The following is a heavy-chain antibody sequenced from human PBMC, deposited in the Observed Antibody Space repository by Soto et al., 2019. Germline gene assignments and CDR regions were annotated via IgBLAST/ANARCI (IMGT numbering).Heavy chain of an antibody. J-gene: IGHJ6*02. Sequence: SETLSLTCTVSGGSISSSSYYWGWIRQPPGKGLEWIGSIYYSGSTYYNPSLKSRVTISVDTSKNQFSLKLSSVTAADTAVYYCARQGYNWNYLYYYYYGMDVWGQGTTVTVSS. CDR2: IYYSGST. CDR1: GGSISSSSYY. V-gene: IGHV4-39*01. D-gene: IGHD1-7*01. CDR3: ARQGYNWNYLYYYYYGMDV.